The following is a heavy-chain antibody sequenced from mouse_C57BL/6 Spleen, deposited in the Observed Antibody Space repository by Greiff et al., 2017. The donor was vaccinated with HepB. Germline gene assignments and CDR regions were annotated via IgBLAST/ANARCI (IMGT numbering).Heavy chain of an antibody. CDR2: IDPNSGGT. CDR3: ARWRGHYYGSSYYWYFDV. D-gene: IGHD1-1*01. CDR1: GYTFTSYW. V-gene: IGHV1-72*01. Sequence: QVHVKQPGAELVKPGASVKLSCKASGYTFTSYWMHWVKQRPGRGLEWIGRIDPNSGGTKYNEKFKSKATLTVDKPSSTAYMQLSSLTSEDSAVYYCARWRGHYYGSSYYWYFDVWGTGTTVTVSS. J-gene: IGHJ1*03.